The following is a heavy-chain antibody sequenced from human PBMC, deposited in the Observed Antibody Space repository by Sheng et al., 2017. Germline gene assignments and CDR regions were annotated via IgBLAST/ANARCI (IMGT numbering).Heavy chain of an antibody. V-gene: IGHV1-69*13. J-gene: IGHJ5*02. CDR1: GGTFSSYA. CDR3: ARARSIVVVPAAILGRVFDP. D-gene: IGHD2-2*02. Sequence: QVQLVQSGAEVKKPGSSVKVSCKASGGTFSSYAISWVRQAPGQGLEWMGGIIPIFGTANYAQKFQGRVTITADESTSTAYMELSSLRSEDTAVYYCARARSIVVVPAAILGRVFDPWGQGTLVTVSS. CDR2: IIPIFGTA.